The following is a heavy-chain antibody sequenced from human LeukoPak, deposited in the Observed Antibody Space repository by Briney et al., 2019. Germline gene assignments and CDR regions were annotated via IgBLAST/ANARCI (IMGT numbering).Heavy chain of an antibody. Sequence: GGSLRLSCAASGFTFSNAWMSWVRQAPGKGREWFGGIKAKTDGGTTDYAAPVKGRFTISRDDSKNTLYLQMNSLKTEDTAVYYCTTDLNVGDYYDSSSDYWGQGTLVTVSS. CDR2: IKAKTDGGTT. CDR3: TTDLNVGDYYDSSSDY. V-gene: IGHV3-15*01. D-gene: IGHD3-22*01. CDR1: GFTFSNAW. J-gene: IGHJ4*02.